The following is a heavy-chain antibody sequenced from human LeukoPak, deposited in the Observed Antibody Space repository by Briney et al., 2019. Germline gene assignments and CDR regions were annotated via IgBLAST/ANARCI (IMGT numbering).Heavy chain of an antibody. CDR1: GFTFSSYA. Sequence: GGSLRLSCAASGFTFSSYAMSCVRQAPGKGLEWVSAISGSGGSKSDGVSVKGCFNSCLNNSKDTLYLQMNILRAKLTAVYYCAKEPGRVRGIDILTGYFDYWGQGTLVTVSS. D-gene: IGHD3-9*01. CDR2: ISGSGGSK. CDR3: AKEPGRVRGIDILTGYFDY. V-gene: IGHV3-23*01. J-gene: IGHJ4*02.